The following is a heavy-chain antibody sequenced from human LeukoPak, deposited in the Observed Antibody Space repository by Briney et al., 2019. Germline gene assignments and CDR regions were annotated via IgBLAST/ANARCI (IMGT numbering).Heavy chain of an antibody. CDR1: GFTFSSYA. V-gene: IGHV3-30-3*01. D-gene: IGHD6-13*01. CDR3: ARDRDSRNDAFDI. Sequence: GGSLRLSCAASGFTFSSYAMHWVRQAPGKGLEWVAVISYDGSNKYYADSVKGRFTISRDNSKNTLYLQMNRLRAEDTAVYYCARDRDSRNDAFDIWGQGTMVTVSS. J-gene: IGHJ3*02. CDR2: ISYDGSNK.